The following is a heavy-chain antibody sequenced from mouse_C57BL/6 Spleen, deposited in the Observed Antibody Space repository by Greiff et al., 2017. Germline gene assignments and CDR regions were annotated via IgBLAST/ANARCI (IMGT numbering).Heavy chain of an antibody. CDR1: GFTFSDHG. CDR3: ARPLYSGSSPYAMDY. J-gene: IGHJ4*01. Sequence: EVHLVESGGGLVKPGGSLKLSCAASGFTFSDHGMHWVRQAPEKGLEWVAYISSGSSTIYYADTVKGRFTISRDNAKNTLFLQMTSLRSEDTAMYFCARPLYSGSSPYAMDYWGQGTSVTVSS. CDR2: ISSGSSTI. D-gene: IGHD1-1*01. V-gene: IGHV5-17*01.